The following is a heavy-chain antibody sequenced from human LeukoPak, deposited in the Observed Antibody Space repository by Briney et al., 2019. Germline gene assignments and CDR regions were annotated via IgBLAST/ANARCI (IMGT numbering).Heavy chain of an antibody. CDR3: ARDSATTVKSHDY. Sequence: ASVEVSCKASGYTFTSYGISWVRQAPGQGLEWMGWISGYNGNTNYAQKFQGRVTMTTDTSTSTAYMELRSLRSDDTAVYYCARDSATTVKSHDYWGQGTLVTVSS. D-gene: IGHD4-17*01. CDR2: ISGYNGNT. CDR1: GYTFTSYG. V-gene: IGHV1-18*01. J-gene: IGHJ4*02.